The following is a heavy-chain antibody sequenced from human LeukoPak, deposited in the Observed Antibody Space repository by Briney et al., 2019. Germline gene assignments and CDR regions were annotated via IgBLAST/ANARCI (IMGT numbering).Heavy chain of an antibody. CDR3: ARDSYLSAYGMDV. J-gene: IGHJ6*02. Sequence: EASVTVSCKASGYTFTIYYMHWVRQAPGQGLEWMGIINPSGGSTSYAQKFQGRVTMTRDTSTSTVYMELSSLRSEDTAVYYCARDSYLSAYGMDVWGQGTTVTVSS. CDR2: INPSGGST. D-gene: IGHD3-16*02. CDR1: GYTFTIYY. V-gene: IGHV1-46*01.